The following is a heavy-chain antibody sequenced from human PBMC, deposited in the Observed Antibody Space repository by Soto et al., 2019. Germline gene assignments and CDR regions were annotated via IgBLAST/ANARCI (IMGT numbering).Heavy chain of an antibody. CDR3: ARDDDNDANALDY. J-gene: IGHJ4*02. CDR2: IWNDGIRK. Sequence: GESRRLSWAASGVTFSKYGMHWVRQAPGKGLEWVALIWNDGIRKVYVDSVKGRFTISRDNSKNTLDLQMNNLRDEDTAVYYCARDDDNDANALDYWGPGTLVTVSS. CDR1: GVTFSKYG. V-gene: IGHV3-33*01.